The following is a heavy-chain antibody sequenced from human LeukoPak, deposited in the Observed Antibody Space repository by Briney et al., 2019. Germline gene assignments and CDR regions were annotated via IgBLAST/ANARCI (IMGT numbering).Heavy chain of an antibody. CDR2: IDWDDDK. D-gene: IGHD3/OR15-3a*01. CDR3: ARIFQPSLGPNLDY. Sequence: ESGPVLVKPTQTLTLTCTFSGFSLSTYGMCVTWIRQPPGKALEWLARIDWDDDKFYSTSLKTRLTISKDTSKNQVVLTMTNMDPVDTATYYCARIFQPSLGPNLDYWGQGTLVTVSS. J-gene: IGHJ4*02. CDR1: GFSLSTYGMC. V-gene: IGHV2-70*16.